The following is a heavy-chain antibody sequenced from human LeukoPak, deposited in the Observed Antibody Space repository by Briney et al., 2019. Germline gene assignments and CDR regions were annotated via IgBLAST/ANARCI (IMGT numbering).Heavy chain of an antibody. CDR1: GFTFSSYT. J-gene: IGHJ3*02. CDR2: ISYDGSNK. V-gene: IGHV3-30-3*01. Sequence: PGGSLRLSCAASGFTFSSYTMHWVRQAPGKGLEWVAVISYDGSNKYYADSVKGRFTISRDNSKNTLYLQMNSLRAEDTAVYYCAREGDIVVVVAATENAFDIWGQGTMVTVSS. CDR3: AREGDIVVVVAATENAFDI. D-gene: IGHD2-15*01.